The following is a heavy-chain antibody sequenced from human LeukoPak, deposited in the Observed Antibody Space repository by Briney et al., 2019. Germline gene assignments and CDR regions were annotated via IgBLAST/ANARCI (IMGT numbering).Heavy chain of an antibody. CDR3: ARASHAGSYFRPWRY. CDR1: GFPFSSYE. CDR2: ISTSGSTI. V-gene: IGHV3-48*03. J-gene: IGHJ4*02. D-gene: IGHD1-26*01. Sequence: GGSLRLSCAASGFPFSSYEMNWVRQAPGKGLEWVSYISTSGSTIYYADSVQGRFTVSRDNAENSLFPQMNSLRVEDTALYYCARASHAGSYFRPWRYWGPGTLVTVSS.